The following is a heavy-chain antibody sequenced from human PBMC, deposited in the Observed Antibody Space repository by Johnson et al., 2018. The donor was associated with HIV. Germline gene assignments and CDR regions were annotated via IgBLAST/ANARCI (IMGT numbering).Heavy chain of an antibody. CDR3: ARDGYYDRSGYWGLDAFHI. CDR1: GFTFSMYA. D-gene: IGHD3-22*01. CDR2: ISYDGSNK. V-gene: IGHV3-30*14. Sequence: QVQLVESGGGVVQPGRSLRLSCAASGFTFSMYAMHWVRQAPGKGLEWVAVISYDGSNKYYADSVKGRFTISRDNSKNTLYLQMGSLRVEDMAVYYCARDGYYDRSGYWGLDAFHIWGQGTTVTVSS. J-gene: IGHJ3*02.